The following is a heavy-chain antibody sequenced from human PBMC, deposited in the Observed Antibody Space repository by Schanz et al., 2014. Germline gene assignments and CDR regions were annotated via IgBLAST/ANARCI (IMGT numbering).Heavy chain of an antibody. J-gene: IGHJ4*02. V-gene: IGHV3-23*01. Sequence: EVQLLESGGGLVQPGGSLRLSCAASGFTFSSYAMSWVRQAPGKGLEWVSSISGDHRNTFYADSVKGRFTISRDNSKNTLFLQMNSLRVEDSAIYYCAKDISDTSGKDDYWGQGTLVTVSS. CDR2: ISGDHRNT. CDR1: GFTFSSYA. CDR3: AKDISDTSGKDDY. D-gene: IGHD3-22*01.